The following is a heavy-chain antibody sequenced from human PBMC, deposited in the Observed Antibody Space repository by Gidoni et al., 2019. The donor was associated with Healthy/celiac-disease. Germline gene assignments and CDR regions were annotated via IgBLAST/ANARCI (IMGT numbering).Heavy chain of an antibody. CDR1: GFSLSNARMG. Sequence: QFPLKESGPVLLKPTETLPLTCTVSGFSLSNARMGVSWIRQTPGKALEWLAHIFSNDEKSYSTSLKSRRTISKDTSKSQVVRTMTNMDPVDTATYYCARIPGSGWYVNYFDYWGQGTLVTVSS. D-gene: IGHD6-19*01. CDR3: ARIPGSGWYVNYFDY. J-gene: IGHJ4*02. CDR2: IFSNDEK. V-gene: IGHV2-26*01.